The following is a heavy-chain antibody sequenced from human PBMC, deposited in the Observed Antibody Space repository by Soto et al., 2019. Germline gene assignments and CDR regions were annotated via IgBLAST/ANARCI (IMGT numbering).Heavy chain of an antibody. CDR3: AGTQVDSWNYVYYGMDV. J-gene: IGHJ6*02. CDR1: GGSISNHD. V-gene: IGHV4-59*06. Sequence: ASVTLSLTCTVSGGSISNHDWSWIRKPPGKGLEWIGYIYYSGSTYYNPSLKSRVTISVDTSKNQFSLKLSSVTAADTAVYYCAGTQVDSWNYVYYGMDVWGQGTTVTVSS. CDR2: IYYSGST. D-gene: IGHD1-20*01.